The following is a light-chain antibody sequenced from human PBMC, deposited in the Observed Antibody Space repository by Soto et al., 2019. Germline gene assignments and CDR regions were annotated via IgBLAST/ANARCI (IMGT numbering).Light chain of an antibody. Sequence: ELVITQSPATLSVSPGERATLSCRASQSVSSNLAWYQQKPGQAPRLLIYGASTRATGIPARFSGSGSGTEFTLTISSLQSEDFAVYYCQQYINWPYTFGQGTKVDIK. V-gene: IGKV3-15*01. CDR2: GAS. J-gene: IGKJ2*01. CDR3: QQYINWPYT. CDR1: QSVSSN.